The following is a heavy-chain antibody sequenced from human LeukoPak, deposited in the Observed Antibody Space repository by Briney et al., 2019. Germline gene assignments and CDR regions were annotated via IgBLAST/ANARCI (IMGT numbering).Heavy chain of an antibody. J-gene: IGHJ4*02. CDR2: ISSISSFI. V-gene: IGHV3-21*04. CDR3: AKDPGIAPVGPFDY. CDR1: GFAFRSFS. D-gene: IGHD1-26*01. Sequence: GGSLRLSCTASGFAFRSFSMHWVRQAPGKGLEWVSSISSISSFIYYADSLEGRFTISRDNAQNSLYLQMNSLRAEDTALYYCAKDPGIAPVGPFDYWGQGTLVTVSS.